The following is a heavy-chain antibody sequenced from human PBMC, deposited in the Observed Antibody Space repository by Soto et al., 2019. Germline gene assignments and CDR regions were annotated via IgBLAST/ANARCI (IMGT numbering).Heavy chain of an antibody. J-gene: IGHJ5*02. CDR2: IYYSGST. D-gene: IGHD3-9*01. CDR3: ARHGELYYDILTGYRVRRGNXFDP. CDR1: GGSISSRSYY. V-gene: IGHV4-39*01. Sequence: PSETLSLTCTVSGGSISSRSYYWGWIRQPPGKGLEWIGSIYYSGSTYYNPSLKSRVTISVDTSKNQFSLKLSSVTAADTAVYYCARHGELYYDILTGYRVRRGNXFDPWGQGTLVSVS.